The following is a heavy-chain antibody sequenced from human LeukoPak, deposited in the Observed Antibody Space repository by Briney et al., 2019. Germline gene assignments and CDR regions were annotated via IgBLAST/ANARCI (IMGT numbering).Heavy chain of an antibody. V-gene: IGHV3-11*01. CDR1: GFTFSDYY. D-gene: IGHD3-10*01. CDR2: ISSSGSTI. J-gene: IGHJ3*02. Sequence: GGSLRLSCAASGFTFSDYYMSWIRQAPGKGLEGVSYISSSGSTIYYADSVKGRLTISRDNAKNSLYLQMNSLRAEDTAVYYCAKNYYGVRDAFDIWGQGTMVTVSS. CDR3: AKNYYGVRDAFDI.